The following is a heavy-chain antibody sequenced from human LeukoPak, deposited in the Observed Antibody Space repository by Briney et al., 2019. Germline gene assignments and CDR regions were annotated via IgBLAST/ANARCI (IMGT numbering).Heavy chain of an antibody. J-gene: IGHJ5*02. CDR2: IYYSGST. D-gene: IGHD2-2*02. V-gene: IGHV4-59*08. Sequence: PSETLSLTCTVSGGSISSYYWSWIRQPPGRGLEWIGYIYYSGSTNYNPSLKSRVTISVDTSKNQFSLKLSSVTAADTAVYYCARHVYTRFDPWGQGTLVTVSS. CDR3: ARHVYTRFDP. CDR1: GGSISSYY.